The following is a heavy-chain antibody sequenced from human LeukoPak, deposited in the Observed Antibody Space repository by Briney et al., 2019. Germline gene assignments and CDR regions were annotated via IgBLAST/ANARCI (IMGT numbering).Heavy chain of an antibody. CDR2: IIPIFGTA. CDR1: GGTLRSYA. D-gene: IGHD3-9*01. V-gene: IGHV1-69*06. J-gene: IGHJ5*02. Sequence: SVKVSCKASGGTLRSYAISWVRQAPGQGLEWMGGIIPIFGTANYAQKFQGRVTITADKSTSTAYMELSRLRSEDTAVYYCAREPRYYDILTGWFDPWGQGTLVTVSS. CDR3: AREPRYYDILTGWFDP.